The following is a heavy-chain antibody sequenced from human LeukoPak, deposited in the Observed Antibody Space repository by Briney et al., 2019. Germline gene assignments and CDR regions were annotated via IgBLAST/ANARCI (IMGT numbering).Heavy chain of an antibody. D-gene: IGHD4-11*01. V-gene: IGHV4-4*02. CDR2: ISHSGAT. J-gene: IGHJ4*02. CDR1: GDSITSAYW. Sequence: SGTLSLTCAVSGDSITSAYWWSWVRPSPGKGLEWIGEISHSGATDHNPSLKSRVTMSIDTSKNQLFLRVNSVTTADAAVYYCVRGDDYIFDYWGQGTLVTVSS. CDR3: VRGDDYIFDY.